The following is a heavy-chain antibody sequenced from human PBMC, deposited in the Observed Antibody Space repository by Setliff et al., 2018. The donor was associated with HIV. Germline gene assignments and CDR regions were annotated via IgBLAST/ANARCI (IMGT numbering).Heavy chain of an antibody. CDR3: ARAQHLGRYFDY. Sequence: SVKVSCKASGGTFSSYAISWVRQAPGQGLEWMGGIIPIFGTANYAQKFQGRVTITADESTSTAYMELSSLRSEDTAVYYCARAQHLGRYFDYWGQGTLVTVSS. D-gene: IGHD6-13*01. CDR2: IIPIFGTA. V-gene: IGHV1-69*13. CDR1: GGTFSSYA. J-gene: IGHJ4*02.